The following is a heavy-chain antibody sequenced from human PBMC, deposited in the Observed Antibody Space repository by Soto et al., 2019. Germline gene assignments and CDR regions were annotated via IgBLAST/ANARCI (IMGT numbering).Heavy chain of an antibody. CDR2: ISYDGSNK. J-gene: IGHJ5*02. Sequence: GGSLRLSCAASGFTFSSYGMHWVRQAPGKGLEWVAVISYDGSNKYYADSVKGRFTVSRDNSKNTLYLQMNSLRAEDTAVYYCAKDTLKGSSDRDNWFDPWGQGTLVTVSS. CDR1: GFTFSSYG. V-gene: IGHV3-30*18. CDR3: AKDTLKGSSDRDNWFDP. D-gene: IGHD6-13*01.